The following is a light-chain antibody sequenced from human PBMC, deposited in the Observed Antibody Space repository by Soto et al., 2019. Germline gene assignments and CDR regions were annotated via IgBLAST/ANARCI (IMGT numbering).Light chain of an antibody. J-gene: IGKJ1*01. V-gene: IGKV3-15*01. CDR1: QSVSSN. CDR3: QQYNNWPPWT. CDR2: GAS. Sequence: EIVMTQSPATLSVSPGERATLSCRASQSVSSNLAWYQQKPGQAPRLLIYGASTRATGIPARFSGSGSGTEFTLTISSLQSXDXXVXXXQQYNNWPPWTFGQGTKVEIK.